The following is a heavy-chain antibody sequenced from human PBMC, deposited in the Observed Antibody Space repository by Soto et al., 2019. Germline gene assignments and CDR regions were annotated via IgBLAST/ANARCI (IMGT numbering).Heavy chain of an antibody. D-gene: IGHD3-22*01. CDR1: GFTFCSFA. CDR3: AKDFDSSGYSLDY. V-gene: IGHV3-23*01. CDR2: ISGSGGST. J-gene: IGHJ4*02. Sequence: WGFLRHHRGAVGFTFCSFALSRVRQDPGKGLEWVSAISGSGGSTYYADSVKGRFTISRDNSKNTLYLQMNSLRAEDTAVYYCAKDFDSSGYSLDYWGQGTLVTVSS.